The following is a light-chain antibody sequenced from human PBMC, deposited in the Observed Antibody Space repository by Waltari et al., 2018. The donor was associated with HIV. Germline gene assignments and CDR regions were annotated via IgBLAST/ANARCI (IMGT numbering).Light chain of an antibody. Sequence: QSDLTQPRSVSGSPGQSVTNSCTGTRSACGGYKYVSWYPPHPGKAPKRMIYDVSTRPSGVPGRFSGSKSGNTASLTISGLQADDEADYHCCSYAGSYTFVVFGGGTKLIVL. V-gene: IGLV2-11*02. CDR3: CSYAGSYTFVV. CDR2: DVS. CDR1: RSACGGYKY. J-gene: IGLJ2*01.